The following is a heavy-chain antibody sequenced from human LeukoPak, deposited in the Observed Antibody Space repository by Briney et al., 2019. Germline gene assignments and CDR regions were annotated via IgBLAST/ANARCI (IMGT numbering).Heavy chain of an antibody. J-gene: IGHJ6*03. D-gene: IGHD3-10*01. CDR3: ARDWYGSGSYYIAYYYYMDV. CDR2: IKQDGSEK. CDR1: GFTFSSYW. V-gene: IGHV3-7*01. Sequence: GGSLRLSCAASGFTFSSYWMSWVRQAPGKGLEWVANIKQDGSEKYYVDSVKGRFTISRDNAKNSLYLQMNSLRAEDTAVYYCARDWYGSGSYYIAYYYYMDVWGKGTTVTVSS.